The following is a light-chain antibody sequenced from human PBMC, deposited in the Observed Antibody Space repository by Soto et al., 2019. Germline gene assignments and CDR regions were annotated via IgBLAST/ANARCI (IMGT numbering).Light chain of an antibody. J-gene: IGLJ1*01. CDR1: SSNIGNNY. CDR2: DNN. V-gene: IGLV1-51*01. Sequence: QSVLTQPPSVSAAPGQKVTISCSGSSSNIGNNYVSWYQQLPGTAPKLLIYDNNKRPSGIPDRFSGSKSGTSATLGITGLQTRDEADYYCGTWDSSLSVFYVFGTGTKVTVL. CDR3: GTWDSSLSVFYV.